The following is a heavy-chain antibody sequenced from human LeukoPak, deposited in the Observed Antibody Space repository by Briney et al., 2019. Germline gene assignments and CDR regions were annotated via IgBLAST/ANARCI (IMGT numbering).Heavy chain of an antibody. Sequence: PSETLSLTCAVYGGSFSGYYWSWIRQPPGKGLEWIGEINHSGSTNYNPSLKSRVTISVDTSKNQFSLKLSSVTAADTAVYYCARLPYYYDSSGYYYFSFDHWGQGTLVTVSS. D-gene: IGHD3-22*01. CDR1: GGSFSGYY. V-gene: IGHV4-34*01. CDR3: ARLPYYYDSSGYYYFSFDH. CDR2: INHSGST. J-gene: IGHJ4*02.